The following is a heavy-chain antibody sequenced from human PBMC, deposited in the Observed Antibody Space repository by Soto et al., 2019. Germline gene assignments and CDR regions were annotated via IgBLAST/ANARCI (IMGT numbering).Heavy chain of an antibody. V-gene: IGHV1-69*12. CDR2: IIPIFGTA. CDR3: ARTYYYDSSGYNKGAFDI. Sequence: QVQLVQSGAEVKKPGSSVKVSCKASGGTFSSYAISWVRQAPGQGLEWMGGIIPIFGTANYAQKFQGRVTITADESTSTAYMELSSLRSEDTAVYYCARTYYYDSSGYNKGAFDIWGQGTMVTVSS. D-gene: IGHD3-22*01. CDR1: GGTFSSYA. J-gene: IGHJ3*02.